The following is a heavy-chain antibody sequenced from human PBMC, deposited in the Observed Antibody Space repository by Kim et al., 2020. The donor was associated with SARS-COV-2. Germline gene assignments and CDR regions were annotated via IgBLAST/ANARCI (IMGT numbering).Heavy chain of an antibody. CDR2: INHSGST. D-gene: IGHD3-3*01. CDR1: GGSFSGYY. J-gene: IGHJ4*02. V-gene: IGHV4-34*01. CDR3: ARGRRVLRFLEWLLYFDY. Sequence: SETLSLTCAVYGGSFSGYYWSWIRQPPGKGLEWIGEINHSGSTNYNPSLKSRVTISVDTSKNPFSLKLSSVTAADTAVYYCARGRRVLRFLEWLLYFDYWGQGTLVTVSS.